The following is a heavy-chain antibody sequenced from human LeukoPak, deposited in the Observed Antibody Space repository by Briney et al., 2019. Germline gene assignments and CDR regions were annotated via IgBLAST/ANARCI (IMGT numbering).Heavy chain of an antibody. CDR3: ARVYQSAEYYFDY. Sequence: PSETLSLTCTVSGGSIDSYYWSWIRQPPGKGREWIGYIYYTGSTDYHPSLKSRVTISLDTSKNQFSLKLTAVTAADTAVYYCARVYQSAEYYFDYWGQGNLVSISS. D-gene: IGHD2-2*01. CDR2: IYYTGST. CDR1: GGSIDSYY. J-gene: IGHJ4*02. V-gene: IGHV4-59*01.